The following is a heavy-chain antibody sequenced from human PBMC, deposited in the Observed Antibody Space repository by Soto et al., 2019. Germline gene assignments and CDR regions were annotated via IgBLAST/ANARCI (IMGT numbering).Heavy chain of an antibody. D-gene: IGHD3-22*01. J-gene: IGHJ4*02. V-gene: IGHV3-23*01. CDR1: GFTVSSYA. CDR3: AKHYYDSSGYYHIDY. CDR2: ISGSGDST. Sequence: PGGSLRLSCAASGFTVSSYAMSWVRQARGKGLEWVSGISGSGDSTFYADSVKGRFTFSRDNSKNTLYLQMNSLRAEDTAVYYCAKHYYDSSGYYHIDYWGQGTLVTVSS.